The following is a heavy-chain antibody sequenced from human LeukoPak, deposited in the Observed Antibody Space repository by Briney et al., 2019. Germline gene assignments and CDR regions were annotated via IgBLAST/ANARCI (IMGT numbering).Heavy chain of an antibody. D-gene: IGHD3-22*01. CDR2: IYHSGST. CDR3: ARVFGRGYYDSSGYYPGGYYYYGMDV. Sequence: SETLSLTCAVSGGSISSGGYSWSWIRQPPGKGLEWIGYIYHSGSTYYNPSLKSRVTISVDRSKNQFSLKLSSVTAADTAVYYCARVFGRGYYDSSGYYPGGYYYYGMDVWGRGTTVTVSS. J-gene: IGHJ6*02. CDR1: GGSISSGGYS. V-gene: IGHV4-30-2*01.